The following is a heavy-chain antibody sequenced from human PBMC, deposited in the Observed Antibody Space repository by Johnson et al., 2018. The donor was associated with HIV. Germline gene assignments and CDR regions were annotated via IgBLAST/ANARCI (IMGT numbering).Heavy chain of an antibody. Sequence: QVLLVESGGGVGQPGRSLKVPCAASGFTFISYDTQWVRQAPGKGLEWVAFIRYDGSNKYYADSVKGRFTISRDNSKNTLYLQMNSLRAEDTAVYYCARDHEAVPGAFDIWGQGTMVTVSS. V-gene: IGHV3-30*02. CDR3: ARDHEAVPGAFDI. D-gene: IGHD1-1*01. CDR1: GFTFISYD. J-gene: IGHJ3*02. CDR2: IRYDGSNK.